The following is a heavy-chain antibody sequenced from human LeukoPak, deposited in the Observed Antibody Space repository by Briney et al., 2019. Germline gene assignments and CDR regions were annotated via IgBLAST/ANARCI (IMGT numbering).Heavy chain of an antibody. CDR3: AREGAVAGGFDY. Sequence: SETLSLTCTVSGGSISSYYWSWIRQPPGKGLEWIGYIYYSGSTNYNPSLKSRVTISVDTSKNQFSLKLSSVTAADTAVYYCAREGAVAGGFDYWGQGALVTVSS. D-gene: IGHD6-19*01. V-gene: IGHV4-59*01. J-gene: IGHJ4*02. CDR2: IYYSGST. CDR1: GGSISSYY.